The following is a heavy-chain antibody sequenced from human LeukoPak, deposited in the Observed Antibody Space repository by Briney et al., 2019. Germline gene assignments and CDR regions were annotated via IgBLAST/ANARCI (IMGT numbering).Heavy chain of an antibody. D-gene: IGHD2-21*02. Sequence: GGSLRLSCAASGFTFSSYSMNWVRQAPGKGLEWVSSISSSSSYIYYADSVKGRFTTSRDNAKNSLYLQMNSLRAEDTAVYYCARVWAPVVTANSDYWGQGTLVTVSS. CDR3: ARVWAPVVTANSDY. CDR2: ISSSSSYI. J-gene: IGHJ4*02. V-gene: IGHV3-21*01. CDR1: GFTFSSYS.